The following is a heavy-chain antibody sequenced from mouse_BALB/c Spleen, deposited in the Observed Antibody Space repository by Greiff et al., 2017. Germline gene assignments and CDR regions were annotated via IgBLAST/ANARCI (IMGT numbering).Heavy chain of an antibody. J-gene: IGHJ1*01. CDR2: INPNNGGT. V-gene: IGHV1-18*01. CDR1: GYTFTEYT. CDR3: ARSDYDSSDWYFDV. Sequence: EVQGVESGPELVKPGASVKISCKTSGYTFTEYTMHWVKQSHGKSLEWIGGINPNNGGTSYNQKFKGKATLTVDKSSSTAYMELRSLTSEDSAVYYCARSDYDSSDWYFDVWGAGTTVTVSS. D-gene: IGHD2-4*01.